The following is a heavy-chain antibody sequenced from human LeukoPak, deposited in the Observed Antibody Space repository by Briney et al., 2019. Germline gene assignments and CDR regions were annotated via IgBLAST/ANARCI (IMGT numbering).Heavy chain of an antibody. CDR2: INPNSGGT. CDR3: ATTYRYSYGYIYFDY. CDR1: GYTFTGYY. Sequence: ASVKVSCKASGYTFTGYYMHWVRQAPGQGLEWMGRINPNSGGTNYAQKFQGGVTMTRDTSISTAYMELSRLRSDDTAVYYCATTYRYSYGYIYFDYWGQGTLVTVSS. J-gene: IGHJ4*02. V-gene: IGHV1-2*06. D-gene: IGHD5-18*01.